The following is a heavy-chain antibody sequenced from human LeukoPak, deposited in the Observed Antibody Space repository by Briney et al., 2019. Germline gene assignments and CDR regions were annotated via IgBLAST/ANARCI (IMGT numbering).Heavy chain of an antibody. D-gene: IGHD2-2*01. CDR3: ASSRGSEPAATDY. V-gene: IGHV3-7*03. CDR2: INQDGSDT. Sequence: PGGSLRLSCAASGFTFSSYWMNWVRQAPGKGLEWVANINQDGSDTSYVDSVKGRFTISRDNAKNSLYLQMNSLRAEDTAVYYCASSRGSEPAATDYWGQGTLVTVSS. CDR1: GFTFSSYW. J-gene: IGHJ4*02.